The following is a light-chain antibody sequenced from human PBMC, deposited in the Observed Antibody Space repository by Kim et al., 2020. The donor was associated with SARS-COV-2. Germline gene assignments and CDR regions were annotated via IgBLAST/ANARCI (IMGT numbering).Light chain of an antibody. Sequence: VALGQTVRITCQGDSLRSYYASWYQQKPGQAPVLVIYGKNNRPSGIPDRFSGSSSGNTASLTITGAQAEDEADYYCNSRDSSGNHVFGTGTKVTVL. V-gene: IGLV3-19*01. CDR3: NSRDSSGNHV. CDR1: SLRSYY. J-gene: IGLJ1*01. CDR2: GKN.